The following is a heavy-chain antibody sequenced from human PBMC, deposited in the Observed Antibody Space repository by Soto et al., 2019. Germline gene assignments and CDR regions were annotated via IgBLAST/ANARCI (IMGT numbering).Heavy chain of an antibody. CDR1: GFSLYSYV. CDR2: ISIDGTRT. V-gene: IGHV3-30*01. J-gene: IGHJ5*02. Sequence: QAQLVESGGGVVQPGGSLRLSCVASGFSLYSYVIHWVRQTPGKGLQWVAVISIDGTRTYYADSVKGRFTVSRENSKNTQYLQMYGLIIEDTAIYYCVSDVGSSDLDPWGQGTLVTASS. CDR3: VSDVGSSDLDP. D-gene: IGHD6-13*01.